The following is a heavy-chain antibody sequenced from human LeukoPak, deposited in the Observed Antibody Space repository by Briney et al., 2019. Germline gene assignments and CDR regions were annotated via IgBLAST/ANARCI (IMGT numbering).Heavy chain of an antibody. V-gene: IGHV3-74*01. J-gene: IGHJ5*02. CDR2: IIGDGTRT. D-gene: IGHD2-8*01. Sequence: PGGSLRLSCAASGFSFSYYWMHWVRQGSGKGPVWVSCIIGDGTRTDYADSVKGRFTISRDNAKSTLYLQMNSLTVEDTAVYYCLRVDDTNGHSRFDPWGQGTLVTVSS. CDR1: GFSFSYYW. CDR3: LRVDDTNGHSRFDP.